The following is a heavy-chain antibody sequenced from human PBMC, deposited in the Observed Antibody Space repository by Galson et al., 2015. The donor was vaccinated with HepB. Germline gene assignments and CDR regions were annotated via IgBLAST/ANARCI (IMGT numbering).Heavy chain of an antibody. CDR2: ISSSSII. Sequence: SLRLSCAATGFTFSSYSMNWVRQAPGKGLEWVSYISSSSIIYYADSVRGRFTISRDNAKNSLYLQMNSLRAEDSSVYYCARGEGYCSGGSCYYDYWSQGTLVTASS. CDR1: GFTFSSYS. CDR3: ARGEGYCSGGSCYYDY. D-gene: IGHD2-15*01. J-gene: IGHJ4*02. V-gene: IGHV3-48*01.